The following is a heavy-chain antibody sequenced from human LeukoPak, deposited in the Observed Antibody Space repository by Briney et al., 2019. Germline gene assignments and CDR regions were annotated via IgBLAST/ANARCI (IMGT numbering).Heavy chain of an antibody. J-gene: IGHJ4*02. D-gene: IGHD3-10*01. CDR1: GYTFTGYY. CDR3: ARVSENVLLWFGEFRGFDY. V-gene: IGHV1-2*02. CDR2: INPNSGGT. Sequence: ASVKVSCKASGYTFTGYYMHWVRQAPGQGLEWMGWINPNSGGTNYAQKLQGRVTMTTDTSTSTAYMELRSLGSDDTAVYYCARVSENVLLWFGEFRGFDYWGQGTLVTVSS.